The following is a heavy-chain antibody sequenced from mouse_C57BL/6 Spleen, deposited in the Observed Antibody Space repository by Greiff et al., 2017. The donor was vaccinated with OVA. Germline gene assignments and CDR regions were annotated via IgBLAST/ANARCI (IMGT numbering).Heavy chain of an antibody. CDR2: ISYDGSN. J-gene: IGHJ2*01. CDR1: GYSITSGYY. Sequence: VQLKESGPGLVKPSPSLSLTCSVTGYSITSGYYCNWIRQFPGNKLEWMGYISYDGSNNYNPSLKNRISITRDTSKNQFFLKLNSVTTEDTATYYCARDDGYYVAFDYWGQGTTLTVSS. V-gene: IGHV3-6*01. CDR3: ARDDGYYVAFDY. D-gene: IGHD2-3*01.